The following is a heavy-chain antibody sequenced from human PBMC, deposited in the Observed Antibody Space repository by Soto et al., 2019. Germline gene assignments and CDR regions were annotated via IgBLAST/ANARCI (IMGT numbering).Heavy chain of an antibody. V-gene: IGHV3-30-3*01. CDR1: GFTFSSYA. CDR3: ARDRYSSGWYAYPYYYYYGMDV. D-gene: IGHD6-19*01. CDR2: ISYDGSNK. Sequence: GGSLRLSCAASGFTFSSYAMHWVRQAPGKGLEWVAVISYDGSNKYYADSVKGRFTISRDNSKNTLYLQMNSLRAEDTAVYYCARDRYSSGWYAYPYYYYYGMDVWGQGTTVTVSS. J-gene: IGHJ6*02.